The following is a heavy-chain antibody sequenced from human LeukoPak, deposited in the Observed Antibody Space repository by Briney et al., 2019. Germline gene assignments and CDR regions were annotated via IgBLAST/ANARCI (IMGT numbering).Heavy chain of an antibody. J-gene: IGHJ4*02. CDR1: GGSISSYY. V-gene: IGHV4-59*08. Sequence: SETLSLTCTASGGSISSYYWSWIRQSSGRGLEWIGYIFYSGSTNYNPSLRSRVTMSVDTSKNQFSLNLRSVTAADTAVYYCARHPSAMANFDCWGQGTLVTVSS. D-gene: IGHD2-2*01. CDR2: IFYSGST. CDR3: ARHPSAMANFDC.